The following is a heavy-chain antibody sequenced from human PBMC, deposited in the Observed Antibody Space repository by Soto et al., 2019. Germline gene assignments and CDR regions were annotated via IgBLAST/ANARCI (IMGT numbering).Heavy chain of an antibody. CDR3: ARGIAVAGTGWFDP. V-gene: IGHV4-38-2*02. Sequence: SETMSLTWSVSGYSIISGYYWGGILQPPGKGLEWIGMIYHRGSTYYDPSLNSRATISVDTSKKQFSLKLSSVTAAETAVYYCARGIAVAGTGWFDPWGQGTLVTVSS. CDR1: GYSIISGYY. CDR2: IYHRGST. D-gene: IGHD6-19*01. J-gene: IGHJ5*02.